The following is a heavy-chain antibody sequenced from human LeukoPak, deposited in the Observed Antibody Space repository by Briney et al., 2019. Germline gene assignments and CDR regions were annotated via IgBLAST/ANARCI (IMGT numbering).Heavy chain of an antibody. CDR2: MNPNSGNT. V-gene: IGHV1-8*01. CDR1: GYTFTSYD. J-gene: IGHJ3*02. CDR3: ARPPVASDAFNI. Sequence: ASVKVSCKASGYTFTSYDINWVRQATGQGLEWMGWMNPNSGNTGYAQKFQGRVTMTRNTSISTAYMELSSLRSEDTAVYYCARPPVASDAFNIWAQGTMVTVSS.